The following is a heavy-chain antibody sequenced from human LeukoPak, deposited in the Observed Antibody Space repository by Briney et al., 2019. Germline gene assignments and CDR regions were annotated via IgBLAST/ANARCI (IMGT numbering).Heavy chain of an antibody. V-gene: IGHV1-69*06. CDR3: ARETTDFWSGYLNPRYYYYYYYMDV. J-gene: IGHJ6*03. CDR1: GGTFSSYA. CDR2: IIPIFGTA. Sequence: SVKVSCKASGGTFSSYAISWVRQAPGQGLEWMGGIIPIFGTANYAQKFQGRVTITADKSTSTAYMELSSLRSEDTAVYYCARETTDFWSGYLNPRYYYYYYYMDVWGKGTTVTISS. D-gene: IGHD3-3*01.